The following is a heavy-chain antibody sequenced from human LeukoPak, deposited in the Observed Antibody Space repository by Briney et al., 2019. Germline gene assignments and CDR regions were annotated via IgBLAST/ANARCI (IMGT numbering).Heavy chain of an antibody. D-gene: IGHD2-15*01. V-gene: IGHV3-23*01. CDR3: AKDLEDIVVVVAATYMSAFDI. CDR1: GFTFSSYA. CDR2: ISGSGGST. J-gene: IGHJ3*02. Sequence: PGGSLRLSCAASGFTFSSYAMSWVRQAPGKGLEWVSAISGSGGSTYYADSVKGRFTISRDNSKNTLYLQMNSLRAEDTAVYYCAKDLEDIVVVVAATYMSAFDIWGQGTMVTVSS.